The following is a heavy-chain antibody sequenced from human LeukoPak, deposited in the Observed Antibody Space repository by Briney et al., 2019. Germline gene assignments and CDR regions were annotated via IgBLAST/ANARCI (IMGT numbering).Heavy chain of an antibody. D-gene: IGHD2-2*01. CDR3: ARDYGDRSSTSCYSVSSDP. CDR2: INPNSGGT. CDR1: GYTFTGYY. J-gene: IGHJ5*02. V-gene: IGHV1-2*02. Sequence: ASVKVSCKASGYTFTGYYMHWVRQAPGQGLEGMGWINPNSGGTNYAQKFQGRVTMTRDTSISTAYMELSRLRSDDTAVYYCARDYGDRSSTSCYSVSSDPWGQGTLVTVSS.